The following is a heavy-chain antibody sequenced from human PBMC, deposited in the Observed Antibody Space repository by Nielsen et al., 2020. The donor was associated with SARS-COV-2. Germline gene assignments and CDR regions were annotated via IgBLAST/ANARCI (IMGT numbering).Heavy chain of an antibody. D-gene: IGHD3-10*01. CDR3: ASEGSGSRVY. V-gene: IGHV3-30-3*01. CDR2: ISYDGSNK. CDR1: GFTFSSYA. Sequence: GGSLRLSCAASGFTFSSYAMHWVRQAPGKGLEWVAVISYDGSNKYYADSVKGRFTISRDNSKNTLYLQMNSLRAEDTAVYYCASEGSGSRVYWGQGTLVTVSS. J-gene: IGHJ4*02.